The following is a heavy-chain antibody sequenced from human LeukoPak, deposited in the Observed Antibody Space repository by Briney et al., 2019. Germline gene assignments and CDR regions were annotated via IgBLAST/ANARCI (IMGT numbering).Heavy chain of an antibody. CDR2: IYYTGST. CDR3: ARSSYLDI. Sequence: SETLSLTCTASGGSISGYYWSWIRQPPGKGLEWIGYIYYTGSTNYNPSLKSRVTISADTSKNHFSLKLSSVTAADTAVYYCARSSYLDIWGQGTLVTVSS. J-gene: IGHJ4*02. CDR1: GGSISGYY. V-gene: IGHV4-59*08.